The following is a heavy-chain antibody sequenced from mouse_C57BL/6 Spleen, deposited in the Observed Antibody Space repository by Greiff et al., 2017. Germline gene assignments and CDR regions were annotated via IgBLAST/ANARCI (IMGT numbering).Heavy chain of an antibody. V-gene: IGHV1-69*01. CDR1: GYTFTSYW. Sequence: QVHVKQPGAELVMPGASVKLSCKASGYTFTSYWMHWVKQRPGQGLEWIGEIDPSDSYTNYNQKFKGKSTLTVDKSSSTAYMQLSSLTSEDSAVYYCAMVTTVGYFDVWGTGTTVTVSS. D-gene: IGHD1-1*01. CDR2: IDPSDSYT. CDR3: AMVTTVGYFDV. J-gene: IGHJ1*03.